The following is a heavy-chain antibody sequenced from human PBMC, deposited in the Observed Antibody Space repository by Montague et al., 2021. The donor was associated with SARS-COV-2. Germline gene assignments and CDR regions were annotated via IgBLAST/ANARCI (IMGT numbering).Heavy chain of an antibody. CDR3: ARGVVVVVHRDYPARRGWFGP. V-gene: IGHV4-34*01. CDR1: GGSFSGYY. D-gene: IGHD2-15*01. Sequence: SETLSLTCAVYGGSFSGYYWNWIRQPPGKGLEWIGEINHSGTTNYNPSLKSRVTISVDTSKNQFSLKLSSVTAADTAVYYCARGVVVVVHRDYPARRGWFGPWGQGTLVSVSS. J-gene: IGHJ5*02. CDR2: INHSGTT.